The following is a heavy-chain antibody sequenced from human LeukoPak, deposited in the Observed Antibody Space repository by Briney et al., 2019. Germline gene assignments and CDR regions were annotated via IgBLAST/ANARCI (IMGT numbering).Heavy chain of an antibody. CDR2: IYYSGST. CDR1: GGSISSSSYY. V-gene: IGHV4-39*02. CDR3: ARDWFYDSSGFRAFDI. J-gene: IGHJ3*02. D-gene: IGHD3-22*01. Sequence: SETLSLTCTVSGGSISSSSYYWGWIRQPPGKGLEWIGSIYYSGSTYYNPSLKSRVTISVDTSKNQFSLKLSSVTAADTAVYYCARDWFYDSSGFRAFDIWGQGTMVTVSS.